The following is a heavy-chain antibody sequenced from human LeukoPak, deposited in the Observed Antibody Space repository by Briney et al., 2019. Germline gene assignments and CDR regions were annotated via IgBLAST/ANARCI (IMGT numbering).Heavy chain of an antibody. CDR2: INHSGST. V-gene: IGHV4-34*01. CDR1: GGSFSGYY. D-gene: IGHD6-19*01. CDR3: ARWYSSGWAFDY. Sequence: SETLSLTCAVYGGSFSGYYWSWIRQPPGEGLEWIGEINHSGSTNYNPSLKSRATISVDTSKNQFSLKLSSVTAADTAVYYCARWYSSGWAFDYWGQGTLVTVSS. J-gene: IGHJ4*02.